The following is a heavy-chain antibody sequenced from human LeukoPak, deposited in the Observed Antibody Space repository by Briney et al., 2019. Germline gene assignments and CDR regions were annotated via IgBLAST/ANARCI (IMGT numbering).Heavy chain of an antibody. CDR1: GYIFTSYW. V-gene: IGHV5-10-1*01. CDR3: ARQVDNQHHPYGDFDY. CDR2: IDTSDSYT. Sequence: GESLKISCKGSGYIFTSYWISWVRQMPGKGLEWMGRIDTSDSYTNYSPSFQGHVTISADKSISTAYLQWSSLKASDTAMYYCARQVDNQHHPYGDFDYWGQGTLVTVSS. J-gene: IGHJ4*02. D-gene: IGHD1-14*01.